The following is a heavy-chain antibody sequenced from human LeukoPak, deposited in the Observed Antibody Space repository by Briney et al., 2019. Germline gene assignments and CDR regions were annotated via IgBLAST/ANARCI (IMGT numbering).Heavy chain of an antibody. J-gene: IGHJ4*02. CDR1: GGSISSYY. D-gene: IGHD3-3*01. CDR3: ARVRFEQSYYFDY. V-gene: IGHV4-59*01. Sequence: PSETLSLTCTVSGGSISSYYWSWIRQPPGKGLEWIGYIYYSGSTNYNPSLKSRVTISVDTSKNRFSLKLSSVTAADTAVYYCARVRFEQSYYFDYWGQGTLVTVSS. CDR2: IYYSGST.